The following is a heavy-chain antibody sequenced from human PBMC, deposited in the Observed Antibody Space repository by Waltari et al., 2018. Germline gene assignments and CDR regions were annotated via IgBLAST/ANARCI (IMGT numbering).Heavy chain of an antibody. V-gene: IGHV4-34*01. Sequence: QVQLQQWGAGLLKPSETLSLTCAVYGGSFSGYYWSWIRQPPGKGLEWIGEINHSGSTNYNPSLKSRVTISVDTSKNQFSLKLSSVTAADTAVYYCARGRAARGGRYFDYWGQGTLVTVSS. D-gene: IGHD6-6*01. CDR3: ARGRAARGGRYFDY. CDR1: GGSFSGYY. CDR2: INHSGST. J-gene: IGHJ4*02.